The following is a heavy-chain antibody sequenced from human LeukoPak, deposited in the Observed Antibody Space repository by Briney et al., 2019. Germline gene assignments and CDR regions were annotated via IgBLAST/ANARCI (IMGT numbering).Heavy chain of an antibody. D-gene: IGHD1-14*01. Sequence: SETLSLTCAVYGGSFSGYYWSWIRQPPGKGLEWIGEINHSGSTNYNPSLKSRVTISVDTSKNQFSLKLSSVTAADTAVYYCARDNPEYYYYYGMDVWGQGTTVTVSS. V-gene: IGHV4-34*01. CDR2: INHSGST. CDR1: GGSFSGYY. CDR3: ARDNPEYYYYYGMDV. J-gene: IGHJ6*02.